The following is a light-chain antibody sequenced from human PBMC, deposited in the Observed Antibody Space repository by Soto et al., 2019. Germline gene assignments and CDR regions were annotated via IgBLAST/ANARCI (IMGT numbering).Light chain of an antibody. CDR2: VAS. CDR3: QQYNSYSGT. CDR1: QGIRSD. Sequence: IQMTQSPSSLSASVGDRVTISCRASQGIRSDLAWYQQKPGKAPKLLIFVASNLQSGVPSRFSGSGSGTEFALTISSLQPEDFATYYCQQYNSYSGTFGQGTKVDIK. V-gene: IGKV1-17*01. J-gene: IGKJ1*01.